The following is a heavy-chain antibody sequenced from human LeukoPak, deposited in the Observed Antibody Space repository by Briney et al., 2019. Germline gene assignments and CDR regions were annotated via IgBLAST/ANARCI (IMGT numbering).Heavy chain of an antibody. V-gene: IGHV6-1*01. CDR3: ARTRTHEGYDFDY. Sequence: SQTLSLTCAISGDSVSSNSAAWNWIRQFPSRGLEWLGRTYYRSKWYNDYAVSVKSRITINPDTSKNQFSLQLNSVTPEDTAVYYCARTRTHEGYDFDYWGQGTLVTVSS. CDR1: GDSVSSNSAA. D-gene: IGHD3-16*01. J-gene: IGHJ4*02. CDR2: TYYRSKWYN.